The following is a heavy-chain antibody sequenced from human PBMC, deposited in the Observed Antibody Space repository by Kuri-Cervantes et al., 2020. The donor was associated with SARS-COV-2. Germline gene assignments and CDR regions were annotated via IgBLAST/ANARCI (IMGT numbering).Heavy chain of an antibody. CDR3: ARDSCSSTSCYTVFFFDY. D-gene: IGHD2-2*02. V-gene: IGHV3-30-3*01. CDR2: ISYDGSNK. Sequence: GESLKISCAASGFTFSSYAMHWVRQAPGEGLEWVAVISYDGSNKYYADSVKGRFTISRDNSKNTLYLQMNSLRAEDTAVYYCARDSCSSTSCYTVFFFDYWGQGALVTVSS. J-gene: IGHJ4*02. CDR1: GFTFSSYA.